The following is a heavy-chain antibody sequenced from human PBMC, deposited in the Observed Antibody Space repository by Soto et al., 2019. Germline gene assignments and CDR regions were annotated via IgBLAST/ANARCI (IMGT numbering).Heavy chain of an antibody. Sequence: PGGSLRLSCAASGFTFSNAWMSWVRQAPGKGLEWVGRIKSKTDGGTTDYAAPVKGRFTISRDDSKNTLYLQMNSLKTEDTAVYYCTTSIAAAGTGVYYYYYGMDVWGQGTTVTVSS. V-gene: IGHV3-15*01. CDR2: IKSKTDGGTT. D-gene: IGHD6-13*01. CDR1: GFTFSNAW. J-gene: IGHJ6*02. CDR3: TTSIAAAGTGVYYYYYGMDV.